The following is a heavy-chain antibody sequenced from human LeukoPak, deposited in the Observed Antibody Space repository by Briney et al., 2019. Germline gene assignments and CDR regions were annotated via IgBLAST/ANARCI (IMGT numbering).Heavy chain of an antibody. D-gene: IGHD6-13*01. Sequence: SVEVSCKASGGTFSSYAISWVRQAPGQGLEWMGGIIPIFGTANYAQKFQGRVTITTDESTSTAYMELSSLRSEDTAVYYCARESAAGILSYFDYWGQGTLVTVSS. J-gene: IGHJ4*02. CDR3: ARESAAGILSYFDY. CDR1: GGTFSSYA. CDR2: IIPIFGTA. V-gene: IGHV1-69*05.